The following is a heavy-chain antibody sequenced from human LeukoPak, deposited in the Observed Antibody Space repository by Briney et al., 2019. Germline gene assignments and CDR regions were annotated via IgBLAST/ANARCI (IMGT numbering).Heavy chain of an antibody. J-gene: IGHJ5*02. CDR1: GGSFSGYY. CDR3: ARRRVGATANWFDP. CDR2: INHSGST. D-gene: IGHD1-26*01. Sequence: PSETLSLTCAVYGGSFSGYYWSWIRQPPGKGLEWIGEINHSGSTYYNPSLKSRVTISVDTSKDQFSLKLSSVTAADTAVYYCARRRVGATANWFDPWGQGTLVTVSS. V-gene: IGHV4-34*01.